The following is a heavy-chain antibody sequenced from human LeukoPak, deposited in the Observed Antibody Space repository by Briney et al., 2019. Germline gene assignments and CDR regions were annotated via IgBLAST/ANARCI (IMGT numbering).Heavy chain of an antibody. Sequence: PGGSLRLSCAASGFTFSGYYMSWIRQAPGKGLEWVSYISSSSSYTNYADSVKGRFTISRDNAKNSLYLQMNSLRAEDTAVYYRAREGYTGNFDYWGQGTLVTVSS. CDR2: ISSSSSYT. J-gene: IGHJ4*02. V-gene: IGHV3-11*05. CDR3: AREGYTGNFDY. D-gene: IGHD2-2*02. CDR1: GFTFSGYY.